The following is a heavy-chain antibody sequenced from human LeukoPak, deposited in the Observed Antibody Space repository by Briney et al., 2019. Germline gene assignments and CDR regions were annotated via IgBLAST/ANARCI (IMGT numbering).Heavy chain of an antibody. V-gene: IGHV1-18*01. Sequence: GASVKVSCKASGYTFTSYGISWVRQAPGQGLEWMGWISAYNGNTNYAQKLQGRVTMTTDTSTSTAYMELRSLRSDDTAVYYCARVGCYDFWSGYFGPRENYYYYYMDVWGKGTTVTVSS. CDR1: GYTFTSYG. CDR3: ARVGCYDFWSGYFGPRENYYYYYMDV. D-gene: IGHD3-3*01. J-gene: IGHJ6*03. CDR2: ISAYNGNT.